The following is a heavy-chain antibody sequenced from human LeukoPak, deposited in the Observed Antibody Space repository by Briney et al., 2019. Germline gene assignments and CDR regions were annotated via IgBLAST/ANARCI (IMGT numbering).Heavy chain of an antibody. V-gene: IGHV1-69*05. CDR3: ARAVHSSSWYRDYTPFDY. CDR1: GGTFSSYA. Sequence: GASVKVSCKASGGTFSSYAISWVRQAPGQGLEWMGGIIPIFGTANYAQKFQGRVTITTDESTSTAYVELSSLRSEDTAVYYCARAVHSSSWYRDYTPFDYWGQGTLVTVSS. CDR2: IIPIFGTA. J-gene: IGHJ4*02. D-gene: IGHD6-13*01.